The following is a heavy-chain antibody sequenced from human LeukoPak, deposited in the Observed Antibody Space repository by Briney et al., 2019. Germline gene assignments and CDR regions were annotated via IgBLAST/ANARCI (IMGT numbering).Heavy chain of an antibody. CDR1: GFTFSSYA. D-gene: IGHD2-15*01. V-gene: IGHV3-30*04. CDR2: ISYDGSNK. CDR3: ASRYCSGGSCFHYYYYYMDV. Sequence: GGSLRLSCAASGFTFSSYAMHWVRQAPGKGLEWVAVISYDGSNKYYADSVKGRFTISRDNSKNTLYLQMNSLRAEDTAVYYCASRYCSGGSCFHYYYYYMDVWGKGTTVTISS. J-gene: IGHJ6*03.